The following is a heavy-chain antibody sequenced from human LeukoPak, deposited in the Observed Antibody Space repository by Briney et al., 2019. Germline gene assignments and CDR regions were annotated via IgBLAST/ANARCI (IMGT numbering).Heavy chain of an antibody. D-gene: IGHD6-13*01. CDR1: GFTFSSYA. CDR2: ISGSGAGT. J-gene: IGHJ4*02. Sequence: GGSLRLSCAASGFTFSSYAMSWVRQAPGKGLEWVSTISGSGAGTYYADSVKGRFTISRDNSKNTLYLQMNSLRAEDTAVYYCARESTEIPYSSLDYWGQGTLVTVSS. V-gene: IGHV3-23*01. CDR3: ARESTEIPYSSLDY.